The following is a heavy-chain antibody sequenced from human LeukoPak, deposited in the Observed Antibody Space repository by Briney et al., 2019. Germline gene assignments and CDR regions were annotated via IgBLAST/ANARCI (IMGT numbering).Heavy chain of an antibody. V-gene: IGHV4-61*01. CDR2: IYYSGST. CDR1: GGSVSSGSYY. J-gene: IGHJ4*02. D-gene: IGHD3-22*01. Sequence: SETLSLTCXVSGGSVSSGSYYWSWLRQPPGKGLEWIGYIYYSGSTNYNPSLKSRVTISVDTSKNQFSLKLSSVTAADTAVYYCARVVVITTTVDYWGQGTLVTVSS. CDR3: ARVVVITTTVDY.